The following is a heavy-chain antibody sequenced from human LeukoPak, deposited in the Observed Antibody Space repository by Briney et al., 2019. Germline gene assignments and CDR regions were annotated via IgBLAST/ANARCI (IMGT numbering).Heavy chain of an antibody. CDR3: AKVKGYYRNYFDY. J-gene: IGHJ4*02. V-gene: IGHV3-21*04. Sequence: GGSLRLSCAASGFTFSTYTLNWVRQAPGKVLEWVSSISSSSTYIYYADSVKGRFTISRDSAKNSLYLQMNSLRAEDTAVYYCAKVKGYYRNYFDYWGQGTLVTVSS. D-gene: IGHD2-21*01. CDR1: GFTFSTYT. CDR2: ISSSSTYI.